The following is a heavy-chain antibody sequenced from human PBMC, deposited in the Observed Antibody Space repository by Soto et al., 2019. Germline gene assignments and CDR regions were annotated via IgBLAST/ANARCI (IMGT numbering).Heavy chain of an antibody. CDR2: IRSKANSYAT. D-gene: IGHD2-21*01. CDR3: TSSVRLVIADDAFDI. V-gene: IGHV3-73*01. CDR1: GFTFSGSA. J-gene: IGHJ3*02. Sequence: GGSLRLSCAASGFTFSGSAMHWVRQASGKGLEWVGRIRSKANSYATAYAASVKGRFTISRDDSKNTAYLQMNSLKTEDTAVYYCTSSVRLVIADDAFDIWGQGTMVTVSS.